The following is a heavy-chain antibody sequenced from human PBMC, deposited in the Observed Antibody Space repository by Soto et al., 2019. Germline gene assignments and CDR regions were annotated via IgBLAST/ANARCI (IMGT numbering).Heavy chain of an antibody. CDR3: SPHPYIWGSYPPMF. V-gene: IGHV3-15*01. D-gene: IGHD3-16*02. J-gene: IGHJ4*02. CDR2: IKSKTDGGTT. CDR1: GFTFSNAW. Sequence: PGGSLRLSCAASGFTFSNAWMSWVRQAPGKGLEWVGRIKSKTDGGTTDYAAPVKGRFTISRDDSKNTLYLQMNSLKTEDTAVFHCSPHPYIWGSYPPMFGGQGTLVTVS.